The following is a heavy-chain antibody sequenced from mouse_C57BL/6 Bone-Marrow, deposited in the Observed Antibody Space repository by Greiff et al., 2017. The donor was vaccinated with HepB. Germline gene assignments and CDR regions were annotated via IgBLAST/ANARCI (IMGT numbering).Heavy chain of an antibody. V-gene: IGHV1-74*01. D-gene: IGHD2-5*01. CDR2: IHPSDSDT. Sequence: QVQLQQPGAELVKPGASVKVSCKASGYTFTSYWMHWVKQRPGQGLEWIGRIHPSDSDTNYNQKFKGKATLTVDKSSSTAYMPLSSLTSEDSAVYYCAIRDTYSTGAMDYWGQGTSVTVSS. CDR3: AIRDTYSTGAMDY. J-gene: IGHJ4*01. CDR1: GYTFTSYW.